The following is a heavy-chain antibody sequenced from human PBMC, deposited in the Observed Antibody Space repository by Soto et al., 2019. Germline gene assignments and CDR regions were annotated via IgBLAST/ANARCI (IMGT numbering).Heavy chain of an antibody. Sequence: QEQLQESGPGLVKPSGTLSLTCAVSGASISSSNWWSWVRQPPGKGLVRIGEIYHSGRTNDNPSLKSGVTKSVDKSKMQFSLELSSVTAEYTAVYYCARGIGEYQLLSRWFDPWGQGTLVTVSS. CDR2: IYHSGRT. D-gene: IGHD2-2*01. V-gene: IGHV4-4*02. CDR1: GASISSSNW. CDR3: ARGIGEYQLLSRWFDP. J-gene: IGHJ5*02.